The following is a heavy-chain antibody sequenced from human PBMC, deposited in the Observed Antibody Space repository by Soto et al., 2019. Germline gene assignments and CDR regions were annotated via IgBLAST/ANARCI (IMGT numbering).Heavy chain of an antibody. CDR3: ARVDSSGWYDYYYYGMDV. D-gene: IGHD6-19*01. Sequence: QVQLVQSGAEVKKPGSSVKVSCKASGGTFSSYAISWVRQAPGQGLEWMGGIIPIFGTANYAQKFQGRVTITADESTSTAYMELSSLRSEDTAVYYCARVDSSGWYDYYYYGMDVWGQGTTDTVSS. CDR1: GGTFSSYA. J-gene: IGHJ6*02. V-gene: IGHV1-69*01. CDR2: IIPIFGTA.